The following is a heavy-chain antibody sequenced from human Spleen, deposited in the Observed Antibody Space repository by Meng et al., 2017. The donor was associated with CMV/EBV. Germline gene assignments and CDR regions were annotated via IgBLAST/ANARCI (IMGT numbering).Heavy chain of an antibody. CDR1: GFTFSSYA. CDR3: AKGGYCSSSSCYSDAFDI. CDR2: ISGSGGTT. J-gene: IGHJ3*02. Sequence: GESLKISCAASGFTFSSYAMSWVRQAPGKGLEWVSTISGSGGTTYYADSVKGRFTISIDNSKNTLNLQMNSLRAEDTAIYYCAKGGYCSSSSCYSDAFDIWGQGTMVTVSS. V-gene: IGHV3-23*01. D-gene: IGHD2-2*01.